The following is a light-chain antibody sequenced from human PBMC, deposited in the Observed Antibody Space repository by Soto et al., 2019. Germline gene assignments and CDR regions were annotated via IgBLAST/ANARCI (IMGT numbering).Light chain of an antibody. CDR1: QTISRY. V-gene: IGKV1-39*01. J-gene: IGKJ1*01. CDR3: QQRSSWPRT. Sequence: DIQMTQSPSSLSASVGDRVTINCRASQTISRYLNWYQQRPGKAPNLLIYSASSLQSGVPSRFSGSGSGTDFTLTISSLEPEDFASYYCQQRSSWPRTFGQGTKVDI. CDR2: SAS.